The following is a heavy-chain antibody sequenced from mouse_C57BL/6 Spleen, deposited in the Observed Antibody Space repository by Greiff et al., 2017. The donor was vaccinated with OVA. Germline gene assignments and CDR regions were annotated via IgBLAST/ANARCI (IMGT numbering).Heavy chain of an antibody. Sequence: QVQLQQSGAELARPGASVKLSCKASGYTFTSYGISWVKQRTGQGPEWIGEIYPRSGNTYYNEKFKGKATLTADKSSSTAYMELRSLTSEDSAVYFCARYDGYPYYFDYWGQGTTLTVSS. J-gene: IGHJ2*01. CDR1: GYTFTSYG. D-gene: IGHD2-3*01. CDR3: ARYDGYPYYFDY. CDR2: IYPRSGNT. V-gene: IGHV1-81*01.